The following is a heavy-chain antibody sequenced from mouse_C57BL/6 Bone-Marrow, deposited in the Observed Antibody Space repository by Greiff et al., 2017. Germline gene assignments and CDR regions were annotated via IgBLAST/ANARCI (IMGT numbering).Heavy chain of an antibody. CDR3: AREDYGISFAY. V-gene: IGHV1-69*01. Sequence: QVQLQQPGAELVMPGASVKLSCKASGYTFTSYWMHWVKQRPGQGLEWIGEIDPSDSYTNYNQKFKGKSTLTVDKSSRTAYMQLSSLTSEDSAVYYCAREDYGISFAYWGQRTLVTVSA. CDR1: GYTFTSYW. CDR2: IDPSDSYT. J-gene: IGHJ3*01. D-gene: IGHD1-1*01.